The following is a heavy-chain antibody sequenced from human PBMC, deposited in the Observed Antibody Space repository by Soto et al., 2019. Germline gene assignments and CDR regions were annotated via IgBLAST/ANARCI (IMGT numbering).Heavy chain of an antibody. CDR3: ARTSSLAADV. CDR2: IKQDGSGK. V-gene: IGHV3-7*01. D-gene: IGHD6-13*01. J-gene: IGHJ3*01. Sequence: EVQLVESGGGLVQPGGSLRLSCVASGFTFSSSWMSWVRQAPGKGLEWVANIKQDGSGKYYVDSVEGRFTISRDNAKNSMYLQMNILRAEDTAVYYCARTSSLAADVWGQGTMVIVSS. CDR1: GFTFSSSW.